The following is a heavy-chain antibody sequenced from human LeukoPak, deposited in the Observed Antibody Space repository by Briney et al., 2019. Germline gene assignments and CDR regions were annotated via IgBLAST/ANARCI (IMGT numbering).Heavy chain of an antibody. CDR1: GLTFSNAW. Sequence: PGGSLRLSCAASGLTFSNAWMSWVRQAPGKGLEWVGRIKSKTDGGTTDYGAPVKGRFVISRDDSKNTLYLQMNGLRIEDTAVYYCITDPGEWEPIWGQGTMVTVSS. CDR3: ITDPGEWEPI. J-gene: IGHJ3*02. D-gene: IGHD1-26*01. CDR2: IKSKTDGGTT. V-gene: IGHV3-15*01.